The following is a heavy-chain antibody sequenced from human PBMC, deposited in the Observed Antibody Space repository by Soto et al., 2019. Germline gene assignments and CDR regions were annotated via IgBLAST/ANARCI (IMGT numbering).Heavy chain of an antibody. D-gene: IGHD1-1*01. J-gene: IGHJ4*02. V-gene: IGHV1-8*01. CDR1: GYTFTSYD. CDR2: LNPNSGNT. Sequence: ASVKVSCKTSGYTFTSYDINWVRQAPGQGLEWVGWLNPNSGNTGFAQNFQRRVTMTRDTSITTAYMELISLRSEDTAVYYCARGQLPTRRSTATTWALAYWGQGXLVPVYS. CDR3: ARGQLPTRRSTATTWALAY.